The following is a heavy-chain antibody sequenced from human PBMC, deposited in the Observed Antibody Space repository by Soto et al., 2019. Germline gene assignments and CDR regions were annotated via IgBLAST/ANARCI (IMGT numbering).Heavy chain of an antibody. V-gene: IGHV1-69*13. J-gene: IGHJ4*02. D-gene: IGHD3-22*01. CDR3: ASHYDSSGYYYRDLDY. CDR2: IIPIFGTA. Sequence: GASVKVSCKASGGTLSSYAISWVRQAPGQGLEWMGGIIPIFGTADYAQKFQGRVTITADESTSTGNMELSSLRSEDTAVYYCASHYDSSGYYYRDLDYWGQGTLVTVSS. CDR1: GGTLSSYA.